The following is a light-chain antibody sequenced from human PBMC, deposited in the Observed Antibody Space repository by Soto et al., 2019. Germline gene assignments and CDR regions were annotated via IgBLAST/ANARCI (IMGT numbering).Light chain of an antibody. J-gene: IGKJ2*01. V-gene: IGKV3-15*01. CDR3: QQYNNSPYT. Sequence: EIVMTQSPATLSVSPGGSATLSCRASQHVSSNFAWYRQKPGQAPTLLIYRASTMATGIPSRFSGSGSGTEFTLTISSLQSEDFAVYYCQQYNNSPYTFGQGTKLEIK. CDR1: QHVSSN. CDR2: RAS.